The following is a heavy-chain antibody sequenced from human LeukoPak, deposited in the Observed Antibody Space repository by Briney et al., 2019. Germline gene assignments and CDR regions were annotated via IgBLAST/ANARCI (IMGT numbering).Heavy chain of an antibody. CDR2: ISGMGFGT. Sequence: GGSLRLSCAASGFTFRTYVMSWVRQAPWKGLEWGSAISGMGFGTYYADSMKGRFTISSDNSKNTLYLQMNSLRTEDTALYYCAQDIRPGWTGSWIDHWGQGTLVTVSS. CDR1: GFTFRTYV. J-gene: IGHJ4*02. D-gene: IGHD1-26*01. CDR3: AQDIRPGWTGSWIDH. V-gene: IGHV3-23*01.